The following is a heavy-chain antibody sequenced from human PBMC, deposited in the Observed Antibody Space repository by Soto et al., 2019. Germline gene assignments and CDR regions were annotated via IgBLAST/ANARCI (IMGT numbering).Heavy chain of an antibody. J-gene: IGHJ5*02. CDR1: GGSINSGGYS. Sequence: SETLSLTCAVSGGSINSGGYSWSWIRQPPGKGLEWIGYIYHSGSTYYNPSLKSRVTISVDRSKNQFSLKLSSVTAADTAVYYCARVPLLGYCSGGSCYRGNWFDPWGQGTLVTVSS. CDR2: IYHSGST. D-gene: IGHD2-15*01. V-gene: IGHV4-30-2*01. CDR3: ARVPLLGYCSGGSCYRGNWFDP.